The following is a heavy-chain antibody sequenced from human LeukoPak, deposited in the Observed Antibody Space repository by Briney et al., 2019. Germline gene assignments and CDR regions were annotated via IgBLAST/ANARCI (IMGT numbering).Heavy chain of an antibody. V-gene: IGHV1-69*04. D-gene: IGHD5-24*01. Sequence: GASVKVSCTASGGTFSSYAISWVRQAPGQGLEWMGRIIPILGIANYAQKFQGRVTITADKSTSTAYMELSSLRSEDTAVYYCARDVGRDGYKTPWGQGTLVTVSS. CDR3: ARDVGRDGYKTP. CDR1: GGTFSSYA. CDR2: IIPILGIA. J-gene: IGHJ5*02.